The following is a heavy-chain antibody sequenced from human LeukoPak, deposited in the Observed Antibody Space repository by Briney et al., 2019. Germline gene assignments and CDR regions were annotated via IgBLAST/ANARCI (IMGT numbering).Heavy chain of an antibody. Sequence: GGSLRLSCAASGFTFSSYAMHWVRQAPGKGLEWVAVISYDGSNKYYADSVKGRFTISRDNSKSTLYLQMNSLRAEDTAVYYCARDLFDYWGQGTLVTVSS. J-gene: IGHJ4*02. CDR1: GFTFSSYA. V-gene: IGHV3-30-3*01. CDR2: ISYDGSNK. CDR3: ARDLFDY.